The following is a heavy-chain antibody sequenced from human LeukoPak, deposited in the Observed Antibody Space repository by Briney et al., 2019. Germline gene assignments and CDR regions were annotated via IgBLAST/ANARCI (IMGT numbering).Heavy chain of an antibody. CDR3: AREGNYYDSSGYYYLFDY. V-gene: IGHV4-59*11. D-gene: IGHD3-22*01. Sequence: PSETLSLTCTVSGGSISSHYWSWIRQPPGEGLEWIGNIYYSGSTNYNPSLKSRVTISVDTSKNQFSLKLSSVTAADTAVYYCAREGNYYDSSGYYYLFDYWGQGTLVTVSS. CDR1: GGSISSHY. J-gene: IGHJ4*02. CDR2: IYYSGST.